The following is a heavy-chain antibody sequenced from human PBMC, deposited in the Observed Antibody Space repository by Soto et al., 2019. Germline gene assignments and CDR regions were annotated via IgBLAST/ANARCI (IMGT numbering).Heavy chain of an antibody. CDR2: INPSGGCT. CDR3: AREIVVVVAATAFDI. D-gene: IGHD2-15*01. Sequence: QVQLVQSGAEVKKPGASVKVSCKASGYTFTSYYMHWVRQAPGQGLEWMGIINPSGGCTSYAQKFQGRVTMTRDTSTSTVYMELSSVRSEDTAVYYCAREIVVVVAATAFDIWGQGTMVTVSS. J-gene: IGHJ3*02. V-gene: IGHV1-46*03. CDR1: GYTFTSYY.